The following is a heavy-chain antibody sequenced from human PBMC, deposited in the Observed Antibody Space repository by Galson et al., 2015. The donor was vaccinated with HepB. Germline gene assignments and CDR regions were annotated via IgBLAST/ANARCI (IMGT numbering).Heavy chain of an antibody. J-gene: IGHJ4*02. CDR1: GYSFTTFW. Sequence: QSGAEVKKPGESLKISCKGSGYSFTTFWITWVRQRPGKGLEWMGRIDPSDSCTDYSPSFQGHVAISVDKSITTAYLQWSSLKASDTAMYYCVSRQYYFASGTYYNVSDYWGQGTLVTVSS. CDR3: VSRQYYFASGTYYNVSDY. D-gene: IGHD3-10*01. CDR2: IDPSDSCT. V-gene: IGHV5-10-1*01.